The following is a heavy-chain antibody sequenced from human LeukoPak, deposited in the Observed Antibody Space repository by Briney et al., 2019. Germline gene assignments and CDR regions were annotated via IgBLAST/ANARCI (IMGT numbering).Heavy chain of an antibody. D-gene: IGHD4-11*01. J-gene: IGHJ2*01. V-gene: IGHV3-64D*09. Sequence: GGSLRLSCSASGFTFSNYAMHWVRQALGKGLEYLSAISSNGGSTYYADSVKGRFTISRDNSKNTLYLQMSSLRAEDTAVYYCVRRVTAYWYFDLWGRGTLVTVSS. CDR2: ISSNGGST. CDR3: VRRVTAYWYFDL. CDR1: GFTFSNYA.